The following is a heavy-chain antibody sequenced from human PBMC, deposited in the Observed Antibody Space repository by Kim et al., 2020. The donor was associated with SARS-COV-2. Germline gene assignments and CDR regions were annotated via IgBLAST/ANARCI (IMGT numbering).Heavy chain of an antibody. D-gene: IGHD3-10*01. V-gene: IGHV3-33*08. Sequence: GGSLRLSCEASGFTFSSYGMHWVRQAPGKGLEWVANIKYDGSDKNYADSVKGRFTISRDNSKNTLYLQMSSLRAEDTAVYYCARDQFRVGDDHGMDVWG. J-gene: IGHJ6*01. CDR3: ARDQFRVGDDHGMDV. CDR1: GFTFSSYG. CDR2: IKYDGSDK.